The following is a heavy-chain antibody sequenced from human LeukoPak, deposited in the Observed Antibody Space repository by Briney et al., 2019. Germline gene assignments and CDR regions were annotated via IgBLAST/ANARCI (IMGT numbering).Heavy chain of an antibody. CDR2: ISYDGSNK. CDR1: GFTFSSYA. J-gene: IGHJ4*02. D-gene: IGHD5-12*01. CDR3: ARGMRDIVATPDFDY. V-gene: IGHV3-30-3*01. Sequence: GGSLRLSCAASGFTFSSYAMHWVRQAPGKGLEWVAVISYDGSNKYYADSVKGRFTISRDNAKNSLYLQMNSLRAEDTAVYYCARGMRDIVATPDFDYWGQGTLVTVSS.